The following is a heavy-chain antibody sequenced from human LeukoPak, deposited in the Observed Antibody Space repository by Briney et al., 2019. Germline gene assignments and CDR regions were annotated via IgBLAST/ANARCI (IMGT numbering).Heavy chain of an antibody. J-gene: IGHJ4*02. CDR3: ARTIVEVRGASDHFDD. CDR1: GFTFSTYW. V-gene: IGHV3-7*03. D-gene: IGHD2-21*01. CDR2: ISPDGTEK. Sequence: PGGSLRLSCVASGFTFSTYWMSWVRQAPGKGRERVGCISPDGTEKYYKESLRGRFTISRDNAKNSVYVQMSGLRAEDTAMYYCARTIVEVRGASDHFDDWGQGTLVTVSS.